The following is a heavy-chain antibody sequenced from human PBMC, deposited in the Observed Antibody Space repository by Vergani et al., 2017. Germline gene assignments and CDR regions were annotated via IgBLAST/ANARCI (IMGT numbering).Heavy chain of an antibody. CDR2: IYTSGST. CDR1: GGSISSYY. J-gene: IGHJ4*02. V-gene: IGHV4-4*08. Sequence: QVQLQESGPGLVKPSETLSLTCTVSGGSISSYYWSWIRQPPGKGLEWIWRIYTSGSTNYNPSLKSRVTISVDTSKNQFSLKLSSVTAADTAVDYCARGRDVYGAGNGVDYWGQGTLVTVSS. D-gene: IGHD3-10*01. CDR3: ARGRDVYGAGNGVDY.